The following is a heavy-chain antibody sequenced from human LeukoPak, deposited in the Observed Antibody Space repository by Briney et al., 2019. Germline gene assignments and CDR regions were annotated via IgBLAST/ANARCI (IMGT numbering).Heavy chain of an antibody. D-gene: IGHD6-13*01. V-gene: IGHV1-69*05. J-gene: IGHJ6*03. CDR3: ARAGYSSSWYGDYYMDV. Sequence: SVNVSCKASGGTFSSYAISWVRQAPGQGLEWMGRIIPIFGTANYAQKFQGRVPITTDESTDTAYMELSSLSSEATAVSYFARAGYSSSWYGDYYMDVWGKGTTVTVSS. CDR2: IIPIFGTA. CDR1: GGTFSSYA.